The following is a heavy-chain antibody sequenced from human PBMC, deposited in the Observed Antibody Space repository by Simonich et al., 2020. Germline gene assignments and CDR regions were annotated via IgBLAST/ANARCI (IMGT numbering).Heavy chain of an antibody. Sequence: QITLKESGPTLVKPTQTLTLTCTFSGFSLSTRGVGVGWIRQPPGKALEWLALIYWNDDQRYSPSLKSRLTITKDTSKNQVVLTMTNMDPVDTATSSCAHKVGYFDLWGRGTLVTVSS. CDR3: AHKVGYFDL. CDR2: IYWNDDQ. V-gene: IGHV2-5*01. CDR1: GFSLSTRGVG. J-gene: IGHJ2*01.